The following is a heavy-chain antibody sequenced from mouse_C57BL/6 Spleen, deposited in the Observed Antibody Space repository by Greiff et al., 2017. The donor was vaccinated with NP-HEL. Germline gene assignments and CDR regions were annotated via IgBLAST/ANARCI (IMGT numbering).Heavy chain of an antibody. D-gene: IGHD1-1*01. CDR2: ISYSGST. CDR1: GYSITSGYD. Sequence: DVQLQESGPGMVKPSQSLSLTCTVTGYSITSGYDWHWIRHFPGNKLEWMGYISYSGSTNYNPSLKSRISITHDTSKNHFFLKLNSVTTEDTATYYCARGYYGSSPYFDVWGTGTTVTVSS. V-gene: IGHV3-1*01. J-gene: IGHJ1*03. CDR3: ARGYYGSSPYFDV.